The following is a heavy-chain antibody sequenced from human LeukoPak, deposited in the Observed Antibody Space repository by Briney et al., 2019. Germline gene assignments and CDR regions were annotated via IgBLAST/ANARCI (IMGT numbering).Heavy chain of an antibody. Sequence: GGSLRLSCVVSGFTFSSYWMSWVRQAPGKGLEWVANIKQDGSEKYYVDSVKGRFTISRDNSKNTLYLQMNSLRAEDTAVYYCARDHHHRLWDDYYYYMDVWGKGTTVTISS. CDR1: GFTFSSYW. CDR2: IKQDGSEK. V-gene: IGHV3-7*01. D-gene: IGHD3-16*02. CDR3: ARDHHHRLWDDYYYYMDV. J-gene: IGHJ6*03.